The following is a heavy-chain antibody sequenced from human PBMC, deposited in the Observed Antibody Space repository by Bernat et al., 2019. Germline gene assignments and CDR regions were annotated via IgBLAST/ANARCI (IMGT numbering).Heavy chain of an antibody. Sequence: QVQLVESGGGLVKPGGSLRLSCAASGFTFSSYGMHWVRQAPGKGLEWVAVISYDGSNKYYADSVKGRFTISRDNSKNTLYLQMNSLRAEDTAVYYCAKDPRGYSSGWYGEFDYWGQGTLVTVSS. J-gene: IGHJ4*02. CDR1: GFTFSSYG. V-gene: IGHV3-30*18. D-gene: IGHD6-19*01. CDR2: ISYDGSNK. CDR3: AKDPRGYSSGWYGEFDY.